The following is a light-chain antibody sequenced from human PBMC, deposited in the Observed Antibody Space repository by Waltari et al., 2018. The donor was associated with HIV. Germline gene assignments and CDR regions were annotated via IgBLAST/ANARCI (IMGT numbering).Light chain of an antibody. CDR1: SSDIGHYKY. V-gene: IGLV2-14*01. J-gene: IGLJ1*01. CDR2: EVS. Sequence: QSAPTQPASVSGSPGQSITISCTGTSSDIGHYKYVSWYQQSPGKAPKPMIYEVSTRPSGVSNRFSCSKSGNTASLTISGLQAEDEADYYCSSYISTTTLFGTGTKVTVL. CDR3: SSYISTTTL.